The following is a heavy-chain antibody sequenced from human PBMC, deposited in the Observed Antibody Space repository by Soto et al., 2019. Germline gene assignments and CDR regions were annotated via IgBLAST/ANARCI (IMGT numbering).Heavy chain of an antibody. CDR2: ISAYNGNT. D-gene: IGHD5-18*01. CDR1: GYTFTSYG. CDR3: ARGKDVDTAMVYFDY. J-gene: IGHJ4*02. V-gene: IGHV1-18*04. Sequence: AASVKVSCKASGYTFTSYGISWVRQAPGQGLEWMGWISAYNGNTNYAQKLQGRVTMTTDTSTSTAYMELRSLRSDDTAVYYCARGKDVDTAMVYFDYWGQGTLVTVSS.